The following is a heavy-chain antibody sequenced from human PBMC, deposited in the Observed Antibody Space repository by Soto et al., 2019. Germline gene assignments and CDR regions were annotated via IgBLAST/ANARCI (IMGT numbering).Heavy chain of an antibody. CDR3: ARGWGRDGYTHGRP. Sequence: QVQLQESGPGLVKPSQTLSLTCTVSGGSISSGGYYWSWIRQHPGKGLEWIGYIYYSGSTYYNPSRKSRVTISVDTSKNQFSLKLSSVTAADTAVYYCARGWGRDGYTHGRPWGQGTLVTVSS. V-gene: IGHV4-31*03. D-gene: IGHD5-12*01. J-gene: IGHJ5*02. CDR2: IYYSGST. CDR1: GGSISSGGYY.